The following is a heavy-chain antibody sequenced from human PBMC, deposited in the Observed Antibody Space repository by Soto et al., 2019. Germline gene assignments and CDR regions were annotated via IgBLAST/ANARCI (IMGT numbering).Heavy chain of an antibody. CDR3: VGGYPWVGFDY. Sequence: SETLSLTCAVYGESFSGYYWSWIRQPPGKGLEWIGEINHSGSTNYNPSLKSRVTISVDTSKNQFSLKLSSVTAADTAMYICVGGYPWVGFDYWGQGTLVTVSS. V-gene: IGHV4-34*01. CDR1: GESFSGYY. D-gene: IGHD2-15*01. CDR2: INHSGST. J-gene: IGHJ4*02.